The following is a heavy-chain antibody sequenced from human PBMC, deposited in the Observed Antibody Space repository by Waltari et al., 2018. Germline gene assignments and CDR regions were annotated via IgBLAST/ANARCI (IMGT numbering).Heavy chain of an antibody. CDR2: IKEDGGEK. CDR3: ASVQRRLSMDV. J-gene: IGHJ6*02. D-gene: IGHD6-25*01. Sequence: EVQLVESGGGLVQSGDSLRLSCAASGFSFSSYWMNWVRQTPGKGLEWVANIKEDGGEKYYVDSVKGRFTISRDNAKNSLYLQMNSLRVEDTAVYFCASVQRRLSMDVWGQGTTVTVSS. CDR1: GFSFSSYW. V-gene: IGHV3-7*01.